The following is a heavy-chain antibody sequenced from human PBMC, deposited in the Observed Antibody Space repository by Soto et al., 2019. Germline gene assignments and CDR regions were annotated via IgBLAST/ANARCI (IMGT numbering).Heavy chain of an antibody. V-gene: IGHV4-34*01. CDR1: GGSFSGYY. Sequence: SETLSLTCSVYGGSFSGYYWSWIRQPPGKGLEWIGEINHSGSTNYNPSLKSRVTISVDTSKNQFSLKLSSVTAADTAVYYCARGDLSYYYGSGSYSNWGQGTLVTVSS. CDR3: ARGDLSYYYGSGSYSN. D-gene: IGHD3-10*01. CDR2: INHSGST. J-gene: IGHJ4*02.